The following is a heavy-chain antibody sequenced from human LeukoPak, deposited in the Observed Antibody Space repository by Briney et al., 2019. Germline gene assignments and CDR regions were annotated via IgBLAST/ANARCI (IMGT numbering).Heavy chain of an antibody. CDR2: ISSSGSYI. J-gene: IGHJ3*02. Sequence: GGSLRLSCAASAFTFSSYSMNWVRQAPGKGLEWVSSISSSGSYIYYADSVKGRFTISRDNAKNTLYLQMNSLRAEDTAVYYCARSCLIVDIVATIRARLGGNAFDIWGQGTMVTVSS. CDR3: ARSCLIVDIVATIRARLGGNAFDI. V-gene: IGHV3-21*04. D-gene: IGHD5-12*01. CDR1: AFTFSSYS.